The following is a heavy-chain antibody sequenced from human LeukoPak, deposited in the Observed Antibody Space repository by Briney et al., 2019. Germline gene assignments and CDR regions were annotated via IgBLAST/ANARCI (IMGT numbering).Heavy chain of an antibody. J-gene: IGHJ5*02. D-gene: IGHD3-3*01. Sequence: GGSLRLSCAASGFTFSSYSMNWVRQAPGRGLEWVSSISSSSSYIYYTDSVKGRFTISRDNSKNTLYLQMNSLRAEDTAVYYCAKDWSGNYNWSDPWGQGTLVTVSS. CDR3: AKDWSGNYNWSDP. CDR2: ISSSSSYI. CDR1: GFTFSSYS. V-gene: IGHV3-21*06.